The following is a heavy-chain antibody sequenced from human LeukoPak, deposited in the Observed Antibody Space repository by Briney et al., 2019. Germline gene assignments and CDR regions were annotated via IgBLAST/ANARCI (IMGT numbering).Heavy chain of an antibody. V-gene: IGHV4-59*01. Sequence: SETLSLTCTVSGGSISSYYWSWIRQPPGKGLEWIGYIYYRVTSDYNPSLKSRVTMSVDMSTRQISLKLSSVTAADTAVYYCARAVGGDGSGSLWGPGTLVTVSS. CDR2: IYYRVTS. CDR3: ARAVGGDGSGSL. D-gene: IGHD3-10*01. CDR1: GGSISSYY. J-gene: IGHJ4*02.